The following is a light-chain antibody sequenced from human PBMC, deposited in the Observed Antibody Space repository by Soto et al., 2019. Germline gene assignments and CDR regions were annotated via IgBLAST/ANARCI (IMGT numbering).Light chain of an antibody. Sequence: QSVLTQPPSVSGAPGQGLPFSATGAGPNTGAGYDVHWYQQLPGTAPKLLIYGNSNRPSGVPDRFSGSKSGTSASLAITGLQAEDEADYYCQSYDSSLSGYVFGTGTKVTVL. CDR2: GNS. V-gene: IGLV1-40*01. CDR3: QSYDSSLSGYV. J-gene: IGLJ1*01. CDR1: GPNTGAGYD.